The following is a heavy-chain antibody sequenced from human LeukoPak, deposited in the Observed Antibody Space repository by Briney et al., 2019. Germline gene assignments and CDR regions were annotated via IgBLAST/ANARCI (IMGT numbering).Heavy chain of an antibody. CDR1: GGSISSSY. Sequence: SETLSLTCTVSGGSISSSYWSWLRQPAGKGLEWIGRIYTSGTTSYNPSLKSRVSISVDKSKNQLSLKVSSVTAADTAVYYCARLGYSSSSTGYYYYMDVWGKGTTVTVSS. V-gene: IGHV4-4*07. D-gene: IGHD6-6*01. CDR2: IYTSGTT. J-gene: IGHJ6*03. CDR3: ARLGYSSSSTGYYYYMDV.